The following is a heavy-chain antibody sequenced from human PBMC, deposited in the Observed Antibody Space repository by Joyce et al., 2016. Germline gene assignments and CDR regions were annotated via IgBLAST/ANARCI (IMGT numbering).Heavy chain of an antibody. V-gene: IGHV3-21*01. CDR3: ERARGIAARLDY. Sequence: EVQLVESGGGLVKPGGSLRLSCAASGFTFSSYVMHWVRQAPGKGLEWVSSISSSSGDIYYTDSVKGRFTISRDNAKNSLYLQMNSLRAEDTAVYYCERARGIAARLDYWGQGTLVTVSS. CDR1: GFTFSSYV. CDR2: ISSSSGDI. D-gene: IGHD6-6*01. J-gene: IGHJ4*02.